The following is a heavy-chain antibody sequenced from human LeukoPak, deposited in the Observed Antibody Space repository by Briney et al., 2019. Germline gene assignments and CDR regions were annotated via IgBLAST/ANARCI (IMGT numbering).Heavy chain of an antibody. V-gene: IGHV3-73*01. CDR3: ATLGETSGWYPDH. Sequence: GGSLKLSCAASGFTVSGSAMHWVRQASGRGLEWLGRVRSKGYNYATAYGASVKDRFIISRDDSKSTAYLQMSSLKSEDTAVYYCATLGETSGWYPDHWGQGTLVTVSS. CDR1: GFTVSGSA. J-gene: IGHJ4*02. D-gene: IGHD6-19*01. CDR2: VRSKGYNYAT.